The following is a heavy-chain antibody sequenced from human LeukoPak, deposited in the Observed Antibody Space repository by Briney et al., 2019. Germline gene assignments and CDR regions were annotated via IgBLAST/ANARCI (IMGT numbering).Heavy chain of an antibody. CDR1: GFTFSSYS. CDR2: ISSSSSTI. V-gene: IGHV3-48*01. Sequence: GGSLRLSCAASGFTFSSYSMNWVRQAPGKGLEWVSYISSSSSTIYYADSVKGRFTISRDNAKNSLYPQMNSLRAEDTAVYYCARDLGITMIVPWAAFDYWGQGTLVTVPS. CDR3: ARDLGITMIVPWAAFDY. D-gene: IGHD3-22*01. J-gene: IGHJ4*02.